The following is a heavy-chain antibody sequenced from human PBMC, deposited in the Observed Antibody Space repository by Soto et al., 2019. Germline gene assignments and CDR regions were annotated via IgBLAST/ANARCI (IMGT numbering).Heavy chain of an antibody. CDR2: ISSSSTYI. V-gene: IGHV3-21*01. CDR3: ARSECTSTSCYVVWFDP. CDR1: GFNFSNYG. Sequence: EVQLVESGGGLVKPGGSLRISCTASGFNFSNYGMNWVRQAPGKGLEWVSSISSSSTYISYADSVKGRFTISRDNAENAVYLQMNSLRADDTAVYYCARSECTSTSCYVVWFDPWGQGTLVTVSS. J-gene: IGHJ5*02. D-gene: IGHD2-2*01.